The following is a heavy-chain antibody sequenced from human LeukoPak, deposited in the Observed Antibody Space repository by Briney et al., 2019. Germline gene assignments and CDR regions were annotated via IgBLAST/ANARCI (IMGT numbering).Heavy chain of an antibody. CDR3: AREFKSGYGMWA. V-gene: IGHV3-21*01. D-gene: IGHD5-18*01. J-gene: IGHJ5*02. CDR2: ITSSSDYV. Sequence: PGGSLRLSCTASGFTFSSYSMNWVRQAPGKGLEWVSSITSSSDYVYYADSVKGRFTISRGNAENSLHLQMNSLRADDTAVYYCAREFKSGYGMWAWGQGTLVTVSS. CDR1: GFTFSSYS.